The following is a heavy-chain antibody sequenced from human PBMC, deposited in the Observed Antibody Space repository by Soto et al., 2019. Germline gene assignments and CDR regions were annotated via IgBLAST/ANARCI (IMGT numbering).Heavy chain of an antibody. CDR1: GCAFRGYI. J-gene: IGHJ3*02. Sequence: GGSLRLSCAASGCAFRGYIFNWVRQSPGKGLEWLSYITGGGTGYYADSVKGRFTISRDNARNSLYLQMNSLRVEDTAVYYCVRDDQWAFDTWGQGTMVTLSS. D-gene: IGHD6-19*01. V-gene: IGHV3-48*01. CDR3: VRDDQWAFDT. CDR2: ITGGGTG.